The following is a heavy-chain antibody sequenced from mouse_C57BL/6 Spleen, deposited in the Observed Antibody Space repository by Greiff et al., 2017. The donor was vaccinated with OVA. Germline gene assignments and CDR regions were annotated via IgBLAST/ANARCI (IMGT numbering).Heavy chain of an antibody. CDR2: IHPNSGST. Sequence: QVQLQQPGAELVKPGASVKLSCKASGYTFTSYWMHWVKQRPGQGLEWIGMIHPNSGSTNYNEKFKSKATLTVDKSSSTAYMQLSSLTSEDSAVYYCARGDDGYHWYFEVWGTGTTVTVSS. CDR3: ARGDDGYHWYFEV. V-gene: IGHV1-64*01. D-gene: IGHD2-3*01. J-gene: IGHJ1*03. CDR1: GYTFTSYW.